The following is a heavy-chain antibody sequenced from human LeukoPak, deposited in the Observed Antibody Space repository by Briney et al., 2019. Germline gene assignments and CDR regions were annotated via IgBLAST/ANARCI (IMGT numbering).Heavy chain of an antibody. CDR3: ARIGLYGSGSDY. D-gene: IGHD3-10*01. J-gene: IGHJ4*02. CDR1: GGSISSYY. V-gene: IGHV4-59*01. CDR2: IYYSGST. Sequence: SETLSLTCTVSGGSISSYYWSWIRQPPGKGLEWIGYIYYSGSTNYNPSLKGRVTISVDTSKNQFSLKLSSVTAADTAVYYCARIGLYGSGSDYCGQGTLVTVSS.